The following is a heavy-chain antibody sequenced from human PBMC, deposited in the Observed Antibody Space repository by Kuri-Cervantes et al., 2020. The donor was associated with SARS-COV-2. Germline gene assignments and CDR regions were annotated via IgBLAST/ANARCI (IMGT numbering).Heavy chain of an antibody. V-gene: IGHV3-74*01. CDR3: ARDGAGSNYGFDY. CDR1: GFTFSSYW. CDR2: INSDGSST. Sequence: GGSLRLSCAASGFTFSSYWMHWVRQGPGKGLVWVSRINSDGSSTSYADSVKGRFTISRDNAQNSLYLQMNSLRAEDTAVYYCARDGAGSNYGFDYWGQGTLVTVSS. J-gene: IGHJ4*02. D-gene: IGHD5-18*01.